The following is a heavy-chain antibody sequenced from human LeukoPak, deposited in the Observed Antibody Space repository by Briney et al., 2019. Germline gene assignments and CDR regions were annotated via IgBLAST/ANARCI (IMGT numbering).Heavy chain of an antibody. CDR1: GGSISSYY. CDR2: IYTSGST. V-gene: IGHV4-4*09. CDR3: ARLRLGSSWYSCYP. J-gene: IGHJ5*02. Sequence: SETLSLTCTVSGGSISSYYWSWIRQPPRQGLERIWYIYTSGSTSSNPTPTSRVTIPVDTSKNQFSLKLSPVTAADTAVYYCARLRLGSSWYSCYPSGQGTLVTVSS. D-gene: IGHD6-13*01.